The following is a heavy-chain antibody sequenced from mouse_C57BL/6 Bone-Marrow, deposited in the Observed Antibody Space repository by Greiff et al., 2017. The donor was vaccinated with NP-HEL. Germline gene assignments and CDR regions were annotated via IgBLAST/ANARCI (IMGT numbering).Heavy chain of an antibody. J-gene: IGHJ3*01. V-gene: IGHV5-9-1*02. CDR3: TRETGTAWFAY. Sequence: EVQGVESGEGLVKPGGSLKLSCAASGFTFSSYAMSWVRQTPEKRLEWVAYISSGGDYIYYADPVKGRFTISRDNARNTLYLQMSSLKSEDTAMYYCTRETGTAWFAYWGQGTLVTVSA. CDR2: ISSGGDYI. D-gene: IGHD4-1*01. CDR1: GFTFSSYA.